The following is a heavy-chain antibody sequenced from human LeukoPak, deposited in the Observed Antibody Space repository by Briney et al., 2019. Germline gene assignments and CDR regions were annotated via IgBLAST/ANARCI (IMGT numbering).Heavy chain of an antibody. Sequence: SVKVSCQASGGTFSSLTISWGGQAPGQGREWMGRIIPILGLANYAQKFQGRVTLDADKHTSTAYIKLSSLRSEDTAVYYCAAYYYDSSGYYYGPLEYFQHWGEGTLVTVPS. D-gene: IGHD3-22*01. CDR3: AAYYYDSSGYYYGPLEYFQH. J-gene: IGHJ1*01. CDR1: GGTFSSLT. V-gene: IGHV1-69*02. CDR2: IIPILGLA.